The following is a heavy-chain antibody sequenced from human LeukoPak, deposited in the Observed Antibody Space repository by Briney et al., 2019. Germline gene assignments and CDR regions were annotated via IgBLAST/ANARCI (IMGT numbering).Heavy chain of an antibody. J-gene: IGHJ4*02. CDR2: ISSSGSTT. Sequence: GGSLRLSCAVFGFTFDSHSMSWVRQAPGKGLEWVSYISSSGSTTYYADSVKARFSISRDNAKNSLFLQMTSLRAEDTAVYYCLKDLMASGWPIYSFDHWGQGTLVTVSS. V-gene: IGHV3-48*04. CDR1: GFTFDSHS. CDR3: LKDLMASGWPIYSFDH. D-gene: IGHD6-19*01.